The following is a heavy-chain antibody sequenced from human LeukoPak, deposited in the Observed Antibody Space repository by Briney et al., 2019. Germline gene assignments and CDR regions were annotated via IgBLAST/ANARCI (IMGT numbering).Heavy chain of an antibody. Sequence: GGSLRLSCAASGFTFSSFDMHWVRPPTGQGLEWVSTIGTASDTYYPGSVEGRFTPSRDNAKNSLYLQMNSLTAGDTAVYYCARGPPRGKYYYMDVWGKGTTVTVSS. J-gene: IGHJ6*03. CDR3: ARGPPRGKYYYMDV. D-gene: IGHD1-1*01. V-gene: IGHV3-13*01. CDR1: GFTFSSFD. CDR2: IGTASDT.